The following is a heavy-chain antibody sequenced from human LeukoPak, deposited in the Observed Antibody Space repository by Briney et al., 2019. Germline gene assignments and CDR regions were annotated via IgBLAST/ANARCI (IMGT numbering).Heavy chain of an antibody. CDR2: ISGSGGRT. V-gene: IGHV3-23*01. CDR1: GFTFSDYY. D-gene: IGHD3-22*01. CDR3: AKVLVYDRSGDDAFDI. J-gene: IGHJ3*02. Sequence: GGSLRLSCAASGFTFSDYYMSWIRQAPGKGLEWVSAISGSGGRTYYADSVKGRFTISRDNSKNTLYLQMNRLRAEDTAVYYCAKVLVYDRSGDDAFDIWGQGTMVTVSS.